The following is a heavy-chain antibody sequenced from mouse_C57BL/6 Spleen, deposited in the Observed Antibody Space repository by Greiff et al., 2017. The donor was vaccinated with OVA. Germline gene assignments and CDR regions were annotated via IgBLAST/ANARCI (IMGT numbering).Heavy chain of an antibody. J-gene: IGHJ1*03. D-gene: IGHD1-1*01. CDR3: TRDRYYGSSYFWYFDV. CDR2: ISSGGDYI. Sequence: EVKLMESGEGLVKPGGSLKLSCAASGFTFSSYAMSWVRQTPEKRLEWVAYISSGGDYIYYADTVKGRFTISRDNARNTLYLQMSSLKSEDTAMYYCTRDRYYGSSYFWYFDVWGTGTTVTVSS. V-gene: IGHV5-9-1*02. CDR1: GFTFSSYA.